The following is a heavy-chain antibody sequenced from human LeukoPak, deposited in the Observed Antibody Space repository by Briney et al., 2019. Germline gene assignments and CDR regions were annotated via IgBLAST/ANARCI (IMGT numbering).Heavy chain of an antibody. J-gene: IGHJ4*02. Sequence: VGSLRLSCAASGFSFSTYGMHWVRQAPGKGLEWVALIWNAGTNTYYADSVKGRFTISRDNSKNTLYLQMNSLRAEDTAVYYCAGDTPPGGDYYFDYWGQGNLVIVSS. D-gene: IGHD3-16*01. CDR2: IWNAGTNT. CDR1: GFSFSTYG. V-gene: IGHV3-33*01. CDR3: AGDTPPGGDYYFDY.